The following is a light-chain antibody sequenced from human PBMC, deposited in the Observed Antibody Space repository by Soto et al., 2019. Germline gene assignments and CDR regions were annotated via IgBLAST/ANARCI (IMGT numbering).Light chain of an antibody. J-gene: IGKJ1*01. V-gene: IGKV1-5*03. CDR2: KAS. Sequence: DIPMTQSPSTLSASVGDRVIITCRASQSINSWLAWYQQKPGKAPNLLIYKASTLKSGVASRFSGSGSGTEFTLTISSLQPDDFASYHCQQYDNDSWTFGQGTKVEIK. CDR3: QQYDNDSWT. CDR1: QSINSW.